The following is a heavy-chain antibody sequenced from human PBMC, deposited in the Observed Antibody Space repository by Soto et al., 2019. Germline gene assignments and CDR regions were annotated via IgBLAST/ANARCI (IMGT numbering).Heavy chain of an antibody. CDR1: GFPFNTYA. D-gene: IGHD2-21*01. V-gene: IGHV3-23*01. CDR3: ARNLRPGLIVPTKSGFDP. Sequence: PGGSLRLSCEASGFPFNTYAMAWFRQVPGMGLEWVSTTSIGGNTDLAESVRGRFTVSRDNSKNTLYLQMTSLRVEDAAIYFCARNLRPGLIVPTKSGFDPWGQGTRVTVSS. J-gene: IGHJ5*02. CDR2: TSIGGNT.